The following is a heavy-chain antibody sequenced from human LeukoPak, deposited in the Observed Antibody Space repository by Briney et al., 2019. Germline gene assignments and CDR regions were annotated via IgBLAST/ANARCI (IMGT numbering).Heavy chain of an antibody. D-gene: IGHD3-9*01. Sequence: SETLSLTCTVSGGSISSGDYYWSWIRQHPGKGLEWIGYIYYSGNTYYNPSLRSRVTMSLDTSKNQFSLNLSSVTAADTAVYYCARGVSFGNRILTGRSFDYWGQGTLVTVSS. CDR2: IYYSGNT. J-gene: IGHJ4*02. CDR3: ARGVSFGNRILTGRSFDY. V-gene: IGHV4-31*03. CDR1: GGSISSGDYY.